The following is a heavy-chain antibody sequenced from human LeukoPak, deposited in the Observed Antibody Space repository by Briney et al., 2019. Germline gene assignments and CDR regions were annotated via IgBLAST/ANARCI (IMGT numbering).Heavy chain of an antibody. D-gene: IGHD2-2*01. V-gene: IGHV4-39*07. J-gene: IGHJ6*02. Sequence: SETLSLTCTVSGGSISSSSYYWGWIRQPPGKGLEWIGSIYYSGSTYYNPSLKSRVTISVDTSKNHFSLKLSSVTAADTAVYFCARVYCSSSSCLSHYFYGMDVWGQGTTVTVSS. CDR3: ARVYCSSSSCLSHYFYGMDV. CDR2: IYYSGST. CDR1: GGSISSSSYY.